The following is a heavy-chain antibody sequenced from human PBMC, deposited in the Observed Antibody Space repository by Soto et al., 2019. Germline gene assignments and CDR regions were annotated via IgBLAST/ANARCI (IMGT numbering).Heavy chain of an antibody. Sequence: GGSLRLSCAASGFTFSSYAMSWVRQAPGKGLEWVSAISGSGGSTYYADSVKGRFTISRDNSKNTLYLQMNSLRAEDTAVYYCASAVVEMATIAGGMDVWGKGTTVTVSS. CDR3: ASAVVEMATIAGGMDV. D-gene: IGHD2-2*01. J-gene: IGHJ6*04. V-gene: IGHV3-23*01. CDR2: ISGSGGST. CDR1: GFTFSSYA.